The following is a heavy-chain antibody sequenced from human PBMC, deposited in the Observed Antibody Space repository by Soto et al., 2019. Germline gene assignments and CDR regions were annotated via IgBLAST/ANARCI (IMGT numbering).Heavy chain of an antibody. J-gene: IGHJ5*02. CDR2: INHSGST. CDR3: AGGARVVVPAAYDP. V-gene: IGHV4-34*01. D-gene: IGHD2-2*01. CDR1: GGSFSGYY. Sequence: SETLSLTCAVYGGSFSGYYWSWIRQPPGKGLEWIGEINHSGSTNYNPSLKSRVTISVDTSKNQFSLKLSSVTAADTAVYYCAGGARVVVPAAYDPWGQGTLVTVSS.